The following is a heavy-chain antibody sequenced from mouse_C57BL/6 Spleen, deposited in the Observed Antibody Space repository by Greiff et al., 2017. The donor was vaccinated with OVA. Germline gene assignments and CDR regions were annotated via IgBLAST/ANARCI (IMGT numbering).Heavy chain of an antibody. CDR3: ARRWFAY. J-gene: IGHJ3*01. V-gene: IGHV1-54*01. Sequence: QVQLQQSGAELVRPGPSVKVSCKASGYAFTNYLIEWVKQRPGQGLEWIGVINPGSGGTNYNEKFKGKATLTADKSSSTAYMQLSSLTSEDSAVYFCARRWFAYWGQGTLVTVSA. CDR2: INPGSGGT. CDR1: GYAFTNYL.